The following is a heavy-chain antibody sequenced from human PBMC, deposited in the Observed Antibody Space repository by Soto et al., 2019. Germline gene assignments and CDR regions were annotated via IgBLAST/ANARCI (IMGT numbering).Heavy chain of an antibody. Sequence: GGSLRLSCAASGFTFSNAWMNWVRQAPGKGLEWVGRIKSKTDGGTTDYAAPVKGRFTISRDDSKNTLYLQMNSLKTEDTAVYYCTTGVGYCSGGSCYGLSRSYYYYYMDVWGKGTTVTVSS. D-gene: IGHD2-15*01. J-gene: IGHJ6*03. V-gene: IGHV3-15*07. CDR1: GFTFSNAW. CDR3: TTGVGYCSGGSCYGLSRSYYYYYMDV. CDR2: IKSKTDGGTT.